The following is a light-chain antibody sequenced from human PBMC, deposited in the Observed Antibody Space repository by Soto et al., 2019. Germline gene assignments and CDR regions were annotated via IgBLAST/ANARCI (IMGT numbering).Light chain of an antibody. V-gene: IGKV1-5*03. CDR1: QSISSW. CDR2: KAS. CDR3: QQYDSYPRT. Sequence: DIQMTQSPSTLSASVGDRVTITCRASQSISSWLAWYQQKPGKAPKVLIYKASSLESGVPSRFSGSGSGTEFTLTISRLQPDDFGTYYCQQYDSYPRTFGQGTRVEI. J-gene: IGKJ1*01.